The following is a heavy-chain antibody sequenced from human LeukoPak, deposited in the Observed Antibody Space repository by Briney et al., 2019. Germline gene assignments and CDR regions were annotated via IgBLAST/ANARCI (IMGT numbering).Heavy chain of an antibody. CDR2: IWYDGSNK. J-gene: IGHJ6*02. D-gene: IGHD1-1*01. CDR3: ARDYRSGTPTYGMDV. V-gene: IGHV3-33*01. Sequence: GGSLRLSCAASGFSFSSFGMHWVRQAPGKGLEWVAVIWYDGSNKYYADSVKGRFTISRDNSKNTLYLQVNSLRAEDTALYYCARDYRSGTPTYGMDVWGQGTTVTVSS. CDR1: GFSFSSFG.